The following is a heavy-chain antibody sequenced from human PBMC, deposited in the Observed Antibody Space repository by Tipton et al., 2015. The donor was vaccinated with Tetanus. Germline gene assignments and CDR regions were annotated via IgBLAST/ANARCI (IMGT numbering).Heavy chain of an antibody. CDR2: INKDGSHQ. D-gene: IGHD1-1*01. CDR3: TRGTYDVAECGD. CDR1: GFTFNTFW. V-gene: IGHV3-7*01. Sequence: SLRLSCAASGFTFNTFWMSWVRQAPGKGLEWVANINKDGSHQFYADSMKGRFIISRDNARNSLFLQMNSLRVEDTAVYYCTRGTYDVAECGDWGRGTLVTVSS. J-gene: IGHJ4*02.